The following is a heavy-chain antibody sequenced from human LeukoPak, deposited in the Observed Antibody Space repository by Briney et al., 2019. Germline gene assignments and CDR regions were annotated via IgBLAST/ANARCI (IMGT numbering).Heavy chain of an antibody. CDR1: GFNFRTYA. CDR2: ISGGGGST. CDR3: AKDLNYYDTSGYFRFDY. V-gene: IGHV3-23*01. D-gene: IGHD3-22*01. J-gene: IGHJ4*02. Sequence: GGSLRLSCAASGFNFRTYAMSWVRQAPGKGLEWVSAISGGGGSTYYADSVKGRFTISRDNSNNMVYLQMNSLRVEDTAVYYCAKDLNYYDTSGYFRFDYWGQGTLLSVSS.